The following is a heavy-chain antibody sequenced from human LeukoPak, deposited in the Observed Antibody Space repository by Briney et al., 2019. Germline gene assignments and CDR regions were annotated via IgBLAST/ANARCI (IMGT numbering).Heavy chain of an antibody. CDR2: ISDSGGST. CDR3: ARGGYSSGWLEY. J-gene: IGHJ4*02. D-gene: IGHD6-19*01. V-gene: IGHV3-23*01. CDR1: GFSFSIYA. Sequence: GGSLRLSCAASGFSFSIYAMSWVRQAPGKGLEWVSAISDSGGSTYYADSVKGRFTISRDNSKNTLYLQMNSLRAEDTAVYYCARGGYSSGWLEYWGQGTLVTVSS.